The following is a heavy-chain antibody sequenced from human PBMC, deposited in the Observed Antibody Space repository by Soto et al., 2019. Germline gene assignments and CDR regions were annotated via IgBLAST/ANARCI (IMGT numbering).Heavy chain of an antibody. J-gene: IGHJ4*02. CDR1: GFSLSTSGLG. CDR3: AQRPPRAPFDY. CDR2: ISWDADK. V-gene: IGHV2-5*02. Sequence: QITLKESGPTLVQPTQTLTMTCTFSGFSLSTSGLGVGWIRQPPGKALEWLALISWDADKRYSPSLESSLTITQDTSKNQVGLKMTNMDPVDTATYYCAQRPPRAPFDYWGQGTLVTVSS.